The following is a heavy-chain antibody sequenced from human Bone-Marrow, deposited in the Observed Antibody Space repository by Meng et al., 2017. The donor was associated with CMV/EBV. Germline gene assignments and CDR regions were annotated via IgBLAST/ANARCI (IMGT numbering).Heavy chain of an antibody. V-gene: IGHV3-23*01. CDR3: TKDPYDSSGMGRYYCFDY. D-gene: IGHD3-22*01. Sequence: GESLKISCAASGFTFSSYAMSWVRQAPGKGLEWVSAISGSGGSTYYAASVKRRFTITRDNSKNTLYLQMSSLSAEDTAVYYCTKDPYDSSGMGRYYCFDYWGQGTLVTVSS. CDR2: ISGSGGST. CDR1: GFTFSSYA. J-gene: IGHJ4*02.